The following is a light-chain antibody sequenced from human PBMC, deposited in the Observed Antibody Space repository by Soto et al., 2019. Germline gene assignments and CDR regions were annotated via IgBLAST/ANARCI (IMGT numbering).Light chain of an antibody. CDR3: SSYRSSSTLAV. V-gene: IGLV2-14*01. Sequence: QSALTQPASVSGSPGQSITISCTGTSSDVGGYNYVSWYQQYPGKAPKLMIYEVNNRPSGVSNRFSGSKSGNTASLTISGLQAEDEADYYCSSYRSSSTLAVFGGGTKLTVL. J-gene: IGLJ2*01. CDR2: EVN. CDR1: SSDVGGYNY.